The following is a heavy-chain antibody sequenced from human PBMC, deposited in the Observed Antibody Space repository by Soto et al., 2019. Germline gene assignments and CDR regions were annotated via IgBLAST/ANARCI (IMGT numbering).Heavy chain of an antibody. CDR3: ATPTPLRGAIITNINFDF. D-gene: IGHD3-10*01. CDR2: FDAEGGEA. CDR1: VHTLTELS. Sequence: VASLKVSCNIAVHTLTELSIHCWRQAPGKGLEGMGGFDAEGGEAIYSQKWHGRVTVTKDTVTATAYMDLSGLNSDATDVYYCATPTPLRGAIITNINFDFWGQGTPVTVSS. V-gene: IGHV1-24*01. J-gene: IGHJ4*02.